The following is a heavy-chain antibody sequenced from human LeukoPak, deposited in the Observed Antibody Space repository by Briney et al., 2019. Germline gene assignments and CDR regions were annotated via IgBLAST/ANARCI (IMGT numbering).Heavy chain of an antibody. V-gene: IGHV4-61*01. CDR1: GGSVSSGSYY. Sequence: SETLSLTCTVSGGSVSSGSYYWSWIRQPPGKGLEWIGYIYYSGSTNYNPSLKSRDTISVDTSKNQFSLKLSSVTAADTAVYYCARDWDYWGQGTLVTVSS. CDR2: IYYSGST. J-gene: IGHJ4*02. CDR3: ARDWDY.